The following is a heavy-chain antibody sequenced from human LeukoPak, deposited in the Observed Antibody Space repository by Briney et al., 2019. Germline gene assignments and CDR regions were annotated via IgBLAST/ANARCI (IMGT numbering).Heavy chain of an antibody. D-gene: IGHD3-22*01. Sequence: ASVKVSCKASGYTFTSYYMHWVRQAPGQGLEWMGIINPSGGSTSYAQKFQGRVTTTRDTSTSTVYMELSSLRSEDTAVYYCAAHKSYYYDSSGYYSTWGQGTLVTVSS. V-gene: IGHV1-46*01. CDR3: AAHKSYYYDSSGYYST. J-gene: IGHJ5*02. CDR2: INPSGGST. CDR1: GYTFTSYY.